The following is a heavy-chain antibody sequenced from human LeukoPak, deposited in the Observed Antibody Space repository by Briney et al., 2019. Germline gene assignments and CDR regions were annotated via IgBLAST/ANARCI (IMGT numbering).Heavy chain of an antibody. D-gene: IGHD3-9*01. CDR1: GYTLTELS. J-gene: IGHJ6*02. V-gene: IGHV1-24*01. CDR3: ARDQLRYFDWLPPYTYYGMDV. CDR2: FDPEDGET. Sequence: ASVKVSCKVSGYTLTELSMHWVRQAPGKGLEWMGGFDPEDGETIYAQKFQGRVTITADKSTSTAYMELSSLRSEDTAVYYCARDQLRYFDWLPPYTYYGMDVWGQGTTVTVSS.